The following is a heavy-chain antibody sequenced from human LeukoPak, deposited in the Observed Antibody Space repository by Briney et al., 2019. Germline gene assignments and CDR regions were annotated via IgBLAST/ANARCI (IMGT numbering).Heavy chain of an antibody. CDR1: GYTFTSYR. V-gene: IGHV1-18*01. CDR2: ISANNGNT. Sequence: GASVKVSCKASGYTFTSYRISWVRQAPGQGLEWMGWISANNGNTNYAQKLQGRVTMTTDTSTSTAYMELRSPRSDDTAVYYCAREFIAAAGNNWFDPWGQGTLVTVSS. D-gene: IGHD6-13*01. J-gene: IGHJ5*02. CDR3: AREFIAAAGNNWFDP.